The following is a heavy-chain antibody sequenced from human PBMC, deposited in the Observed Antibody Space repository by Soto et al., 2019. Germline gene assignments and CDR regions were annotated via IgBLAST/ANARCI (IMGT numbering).Heavy chain of an antibody. Sequence: ASVKVSCKASGYTFTGYYIHWVRQAPGQGLEWMGWIYPNSGGTTSAQKFQGGVTMTADTSVKTAYVELRSLTSDDTAVYYCARDRVSSGWYGSWAFDFWGQGTMVTVSS. J-gene: IGHJ3*01. V-gene: IGHV1-2*02. CDR2: IYPNSGGT. CDR1: GYTFTGYY. D-gene: IGHD6-19*01. CDR3: ARDRVSSGWYGSWAFDF.